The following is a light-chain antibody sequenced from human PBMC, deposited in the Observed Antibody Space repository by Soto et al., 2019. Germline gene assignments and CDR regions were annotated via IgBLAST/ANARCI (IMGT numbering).Light chain of an antibody. CDR1: QSVSSN. CDR3: QHYGNTPPSVT. J-gene: IGKJ3*01. Sequence: EIVMTQSPATLSVSPGERATLSCRASQSVSSNLAWYQQKPGQAPSLLISGASARATGVPARFSGSGSGTEFTLTISSLQSEDFAVYYCQHYGNTPPSVTFGPGTKVDIK. CDR2: GAS. V-gene: IGKV3-15*01.